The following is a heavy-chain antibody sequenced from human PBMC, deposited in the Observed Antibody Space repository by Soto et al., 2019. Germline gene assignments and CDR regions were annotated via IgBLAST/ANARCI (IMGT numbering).Heavy chain of an antibody. Sequence: SLRLSCAASGFTFSSFGMYWVRQAPGKGLEWVAVISYDGSNKYYADSVKGRFTISRDNSKNTLYLQMNSLRAEDTAVYYCAKVGKYYYDSSGYPLASGMDVWGQGTTVTVSS. J-gene: IGHJ6*02. CDR2: ISYDGSNK. V-gene: IGHV3-30*18. D-gene: IGHD3-22*01. CDR3: AKVGKYYYDSSGYPLASGMDV. CDR1: GFTFSSFG.